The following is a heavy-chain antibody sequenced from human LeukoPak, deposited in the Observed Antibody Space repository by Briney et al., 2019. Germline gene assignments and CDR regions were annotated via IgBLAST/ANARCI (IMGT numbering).Heavy chain of an antibody. CDR2: IKGDGSST. Sequence: GGSLRLSCATSGFTFSTYWMHWVRQVPGKGLVWVARIKGDGSSTRHADSMKGRFTISRDNAKNTLYLQMNSLRDEDTAVYYCARDGRSSSWYEGYYFDYWGQGTLVTVSS. CDR1: GFTFSTYW. V-gene: IGHV3-74*01. CDR3: ARDGRSSSWYEGYYFDY. D-gene: IGHD6-13*01. J-gene: IGHJ4*02.